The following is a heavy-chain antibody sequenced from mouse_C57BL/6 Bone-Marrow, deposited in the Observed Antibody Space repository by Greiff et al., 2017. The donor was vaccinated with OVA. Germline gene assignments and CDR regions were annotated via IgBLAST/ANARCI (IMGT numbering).Heavy chain of an antibody. CDR1: GYAFSSSW. J-gene: IGHJ4*01. Sequence: VHLVESGPELMKPGASVKISCKASGYAFSSSWMNWVKQRPGKGLEWIGRIYPGDGDTNYNGKFEGKATLTADKSSSTAYMQLSSLTSEDSAVYFCARGNIYDGYLYAMDYWGQGTSVTVSS. CDR2: IYPGDGDT. CDR3: ARGNIYDGYLYAMDY. D-gene: IGHD2-3*01. V-gene: IGHV1-82*01.